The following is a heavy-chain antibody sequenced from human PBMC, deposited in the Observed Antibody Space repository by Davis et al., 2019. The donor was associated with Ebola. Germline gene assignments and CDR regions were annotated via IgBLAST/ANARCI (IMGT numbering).Heavy chain of an antibody. V-gene: IGHV3-7*04. CDR1: GFTFSNAW. D-gene: IGHD4-17*01. CDR2: IKQDGSAK. CDR3: ARGYGTFDY. Sequence: GGSLRLSCAASGFTFSNAWMSWVRQAPGKGLEWVANIKQDGSAKYYVDSVKGRFTISRDNAKNSLFLQMNSLRDEDTAVYYCARGYGTFDYWGQGTLVTVSS. J-gene: IGHJ4*02.